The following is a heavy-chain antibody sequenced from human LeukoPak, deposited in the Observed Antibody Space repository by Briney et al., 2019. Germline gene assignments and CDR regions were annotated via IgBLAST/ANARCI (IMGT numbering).Heavy chain of an antibody. CDR3: ARALPYDILTGYYRRRGALDY. Sequence: PGGSLRLSCAASGFTFSSYAMHWVRQAPGKGLEWVAVISYDGSNKYYADSVKGRFTISRDNSKNTLYLQMNSLRAEDTAVYYCARALPYDILTGYYRRRGALDYWGQGTLVTVSS. D-gene: IGHD3-9*01. J-gene: IGHJ4*02. CDR1: GFTFSSYA. V-gene: IGHV3-30-3*01. CDR2: ISYDGSNK.